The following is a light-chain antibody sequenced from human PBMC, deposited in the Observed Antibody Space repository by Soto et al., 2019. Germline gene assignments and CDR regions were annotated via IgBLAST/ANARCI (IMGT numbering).Light chain of an antibody. J-gene: IGKJ1*01. CDR3: QHRTNWPWT. V-gene: IGKV3-11*01. Sequence: DIVLTQSPATLSLSPGERPTLSCRASQSVRSDLAWYQQKPGQAPRLLIYEASIRATGIPARFSGSGSGTDFTLTISSLEPEGSAVYYCQHRTNWPWTFGQGTKVEIK. CDR2: EAS. CDR1: QSVRSD.